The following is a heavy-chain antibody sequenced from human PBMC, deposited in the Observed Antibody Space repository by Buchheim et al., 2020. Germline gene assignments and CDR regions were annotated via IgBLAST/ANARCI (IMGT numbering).Heavy chain of an antibody. Sequence: VQLLESGGGLVQPGGSLRLSCAASGFTFSSYAMSWVRQHPGKGLEWIGYIYYSGSTYYNPSLKGRVPISVETSQNQSSLKLSSVTAADTAVYYCARMSTYYDFWSGYQKENWFDPWGQGTL. D-gene: IGHD3-3*01. CDR2: IYYSGST. J-gene: IGHJ5*02. CDR3: ARMSTYYDFWSGYQKENWFDP. V-gene: IGHV4-31*02. CDR1: GFTFSSYA.